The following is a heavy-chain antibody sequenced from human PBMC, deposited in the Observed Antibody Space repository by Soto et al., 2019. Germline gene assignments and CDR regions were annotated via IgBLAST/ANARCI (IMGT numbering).Heavy chain of an antibody. V-gene: IGHV4-38-2*01. CDR3: ARALMPRYYYYYGMDV. D-gene: IGHD2-2*01. Sequence: SETLSLTCAVSGYSISSGYYWGWIRQPPGKGLEWIGSIYHSGSTYYNPSLKSRVTISVDTSKNQFSLKLSSVTAADTAVYYCARALMPRYYYYYGMDVWGQGTTVTVSS. CDR1: GYSISSGYY. CDR2: IYHSGST. J-gene: IGHJ6*02.